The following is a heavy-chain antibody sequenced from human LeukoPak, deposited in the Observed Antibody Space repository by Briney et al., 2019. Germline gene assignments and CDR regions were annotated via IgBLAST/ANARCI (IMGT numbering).Heavy chain of an antibody. CDR3: ARGTLVRGYGY. V-gene: IGHV3-23*01. CDR2: ISGGGDNT. D-gene: IGHD3-10*01. Sequence: GESLRLSCAASGFTFTTYWMSWVRQAPWKGLEWVSAISGGGDNTYYADSVKGRFTISRDNSENTLYLQMNSLRAEDTAVYYCARGTLVRGYGYWGQGTLVTVSS. J-gene: IGHJ4*02. CDR1: GFTFTTYW.